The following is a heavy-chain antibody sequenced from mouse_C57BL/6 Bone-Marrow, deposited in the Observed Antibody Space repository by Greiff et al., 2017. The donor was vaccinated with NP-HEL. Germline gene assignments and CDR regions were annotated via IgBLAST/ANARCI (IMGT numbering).Heavy chain of an antibody. Sequence: QVQLKESGAELMKPGASVKLSCKATGYTFTGYWIEWVKQRPGHGLEWIGEILPGSGSTSYNEKFKGKATFTADTSSNTAYMQLSSLTTEDSAIYYCARKHDYDWFAYWGQGTLVTVSA. D-gene: IGHD2-4*01. CDR1: GYTFTGYW. V-gene: IGHV1-9*01. CDR3: ARKHDYDWFAY. J-gene: IGHJ3*01. CDR2: ILPGSGST.